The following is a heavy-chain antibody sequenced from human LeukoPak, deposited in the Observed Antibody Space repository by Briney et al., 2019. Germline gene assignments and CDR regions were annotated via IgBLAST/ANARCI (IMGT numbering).Heavy chain of an antibody. V-gene: IGHV3-74*01. CDR2: IESDGTST. Sequence: GGSLRLSCAASGFTFTTSWMHWFRHAPGKGLVWVSRIESDGTSTTYADSVKGRFTISRDNAKNTLYLQMNSLRAEDTAVYYCARDQYSSTWYRGAFDVWGQGTMVSVSS. D-gene: IGHD6-13*01. CDR1: GFTFTTSW. CDR3: ARDQYSSTWYRGAFDV. J-gene: IGHJ3*01.